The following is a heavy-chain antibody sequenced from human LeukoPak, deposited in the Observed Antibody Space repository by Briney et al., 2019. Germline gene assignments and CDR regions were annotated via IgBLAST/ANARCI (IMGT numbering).Heavy chain of an antibody. CDR3: ARDSGYPSGSWWWYFDL. V-gene: IGHV3-33*05. CDR2: ISYDGSNK. CDR1: GFTFSSYG. D-gene: IGHD3-10*01. Sequence: PGGSLILSCAASGFTFSSYGMHWVRQAPGKGLEWVAVISYDGSNKYYADSVKGRFTISRDNAKSSLYLQMNSLRDEDTAVYFCARDSGYPSGSWWWYFDLWGRGILVTVSS. J-gene: IGHJ2*01.